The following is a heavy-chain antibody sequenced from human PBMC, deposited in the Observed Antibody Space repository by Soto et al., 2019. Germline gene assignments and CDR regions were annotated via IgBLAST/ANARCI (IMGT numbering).Heavy chain of an antibody. Sequence: GGSLSLSCAASGFTFSSYSMNWVRQAPGKGLEWVSYISSSSSTIYYADSVKGRFTISRDNAKNSLYLQMNSLRAEDTAVYYSARGSSSSIHYNWFDHWGQGTLVTVSS. CDR1: GFTFSSYS. CDR3: ARGSSSSIHYNWFDH. J-gene: IGHJ5*02. CDR2: ISSSSSTI. D-gene: IGHD6-6*01. V-gene: IGHV3-48*01.